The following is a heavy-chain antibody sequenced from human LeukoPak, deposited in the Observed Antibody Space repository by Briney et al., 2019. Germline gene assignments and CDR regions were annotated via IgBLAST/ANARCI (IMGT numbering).Heavy chain of an antibody. V-gene: IGHV4-39*01. CDR2: IYYSGST. CDR3: ARSSEYGDPFNY. CDR1: GGSISSSSYY. D-gene: IGHD4-17*01. J-gene: IGHJ4*02. Sequence: PSETLSLTCTVSGGSISSSSYYWGWIRQPPGKGLEWIGSIYYSGSTYYNPSLKSRVTISVDTSKNQFSLKLSSVTAADTAVYYCARSSEYGDPFNYWGQGTLVTVSS.